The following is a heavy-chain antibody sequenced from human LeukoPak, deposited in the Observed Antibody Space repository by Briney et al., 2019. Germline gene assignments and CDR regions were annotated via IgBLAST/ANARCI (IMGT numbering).Heavy chain of an antibody. CDR2: IIPIFGTA. Sequence: GASVKVSCKASGGTFSSYAISWVRQAPGQGLEWMGGIIPIFGTANYAQKFQGRVTITTDESTSTAYMELSSLRSEDTAVYYCATGTPHHYYYYMDVWGKGTTVTVSS. D-gene: IGHD1-1*01. CDR3: ATGTPHHYYYYMDV. V-gene: IGHV1-69*05. CDR1: GGTFSSYA. J-gene: IGHJ6*03.